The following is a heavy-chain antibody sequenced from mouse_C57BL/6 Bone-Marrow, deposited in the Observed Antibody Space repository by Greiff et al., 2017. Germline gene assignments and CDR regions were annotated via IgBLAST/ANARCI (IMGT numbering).Heavy chain of an antibody. Sequence: EVKVVESGGGLVKPGGSLKLSCAASGFTFSDYGMHWVRQAPEKGLEWVAYISSGSSTIYYADTVKGRFTISRDNAKNTLFLQMTSLRSEDTAMYYCASPNSGSLWYLDVWGTGTTVTVSS. D-gene: IGHD1-1*01. CDR3: ASPNSGSLWYLDV. V-gene: IGHV5-17*01. CDR2: ISSGSSTI. J-gene: IGHJ1*03. CDR1: GFTFSDYG.